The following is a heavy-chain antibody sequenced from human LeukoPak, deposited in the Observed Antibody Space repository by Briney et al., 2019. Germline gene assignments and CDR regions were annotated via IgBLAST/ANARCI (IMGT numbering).Heavy chain of an antibody. CDR1: GYTFTGYY. CDR3: ATRSDIVATGCLNFDY. CDR2: INPNSGGT. J-gene: IGHJ4*02. Sequence: ASVKVSCKASGYTFTGYYMHWVRQAPGQGLEWMGWINPNSGGTNYAQKFQGRVTMTRDTSISTAYMELSRLRSDDTAVYYCATRSDIVATGCLNFDYWGQGTLVTVSS. V-gene: IGHV1-2*02. D-gene: IGHD5-12*01.